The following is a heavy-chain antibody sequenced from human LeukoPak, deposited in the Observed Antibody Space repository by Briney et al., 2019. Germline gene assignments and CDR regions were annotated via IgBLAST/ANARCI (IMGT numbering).Heavy chain of an antibody. Sequence: GGSLRLSCAASGFTFSSYAMSWVRQAAGKGLEWVSAISGSGGSTYYADSVKGRFTISRDNSKNTLYLQMSSLRAEDTAVYYCAKSTAMGDFDYWGEGTLVTVSS. D-gene: IGHD5-18*01. CDR1: GFTFSSYA. CDR3: AKSTAMGDFDY. J-gene: IGHJ4*02. V-gene: IGHV3-23*01. CDR2: ISGSGGST.